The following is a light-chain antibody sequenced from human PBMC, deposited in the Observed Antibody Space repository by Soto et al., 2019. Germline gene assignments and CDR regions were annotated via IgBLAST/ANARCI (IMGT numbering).Light chain of an antibody. V-gene: IGKV3D-15*01. CDR3: QQYNNWPPIT. Sequence: PGERAAPSCRASQSVSSYLAWYQQKPGQAPRLLIYDASNRATGIPARFSGSGSGTEFTLTISSLQSEDFAVYYCQQYNNWPPITFGQGTRLEI. CDR1: QSVSSY. J-gene: IGKJ5*01. CDR2: DAS.